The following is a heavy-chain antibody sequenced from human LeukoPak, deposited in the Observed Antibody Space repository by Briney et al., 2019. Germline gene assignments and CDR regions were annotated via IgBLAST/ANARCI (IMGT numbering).Heavy chain of an antibody. D-gene: IGHD2-21*02. CDR1: GFTFSSYS. Sequence: GGSLRLSCAASGFTFSSYSMNWVRQAPGKGLEWVSSISSSSSYIYYADSVKGRFTISRDNSKNTLYLQMNSLRAEDTAVYYCARSPSYCGGDCYLNWGQGTLVTVSS. CDR3: ARSPSYCGGDCYLN. J-gene: IGHJ4*02. CDR2: ISSSSSYI. V-gene: IGHV3-21*01.